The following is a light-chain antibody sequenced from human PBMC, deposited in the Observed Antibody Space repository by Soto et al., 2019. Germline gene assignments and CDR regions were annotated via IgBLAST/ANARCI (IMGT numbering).Light chain of an antibody. CDR3: QQYHYWWT. CDR1: QSVSSSY. CDR2: GAY. J-gene: IGKJ1*01. V-gene: IGKV3-15*01. Sequence: EIVLTQAPGAXSXXPXXXXXXXXRASQSVSSSYLAWYQQRPGQAPRLLIYGAYSRATGIPARFSGSGSGTEFTLTISSLQSEDFAVYYCQQYHYWWTFGQGTKVDIK.